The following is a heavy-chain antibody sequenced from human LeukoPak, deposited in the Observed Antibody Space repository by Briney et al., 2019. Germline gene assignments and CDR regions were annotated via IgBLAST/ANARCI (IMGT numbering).Heavy chain of an antibody. V-gene: IGHV3-48*02. J-gene: IGHJ3*02. Sequence: PGGSLRLSCAASGFTFSSYSMNWVRQAPGKGLEWVSYISSSSSTISYADSMKGRFTISRDNAKNSLYLQMNSLRDEDTAVYYSTRLGELSSPVAYAFDIWGQGTMVTVSS. CDR2: ISSSSSTI. D-gene: IGHD3-16*02. CDR1: GFTFSSYS. CDR3: TRLGELSSPVAYAFDI.